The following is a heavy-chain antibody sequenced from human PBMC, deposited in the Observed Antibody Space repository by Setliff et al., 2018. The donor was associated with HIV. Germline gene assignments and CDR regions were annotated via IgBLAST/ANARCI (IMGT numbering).Heavy chain of an antibody. J-gene: IGHJ1*01. CDR3: ARERLGRSGFEYLQH. CDR1: GGTFRSHE. V-gene: IGHV1-69*13. D-gene: IGHD3-22*01. CDR2: IVPILNTG. Sequence: RASVKVSCKASGGTFRSHEISWVRQAPGQGLEWMGGIVPILNTGNYAPKFQGRVTITADESTTTAYMELSSLRSEDTAVYYCARERLGRSGFEYLQHWGQGTLVTVSS.